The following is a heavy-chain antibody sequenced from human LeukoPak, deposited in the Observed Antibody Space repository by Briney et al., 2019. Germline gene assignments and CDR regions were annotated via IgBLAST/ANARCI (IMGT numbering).Heavy chain of an antibody. D-gene: IGHD3-10*01. V-gene: IGHV3-21*01. Sequence: GGSLRLSCAASGFTFSSYSMNWVRQAPGKGLEWVSSISSSSLYIYYADSVKGRFTISRDNAKNSLYLQMNSLRAEDTAVYYCARLTLWFGESTDYWGQGTLVTVSS. CDR1: GFTFSSYS. CDR2: ISSSSLYI. CDR3: ARLTLWFGESTDY. J-gene: IGHJ4*02.